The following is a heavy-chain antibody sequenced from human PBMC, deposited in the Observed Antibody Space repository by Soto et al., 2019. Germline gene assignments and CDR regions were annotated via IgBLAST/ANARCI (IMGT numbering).Heavy chain of an antibody. J-gene: IGHJ4*02. CDR3: VREERIAAPQLDY. Sequence: SETLSLTYTVSGGSIKSSGYHWSWTRQSPAKGLEWIGYIHNSGTSFYNPSLRGRVTVTLDTSRSQFSLTLASVTAADTAVYYCVREERIAAPQLDYWGQGIPVTVSS. CDR2: IHNSGTS. V-gene: IGHV4-30-4*01. CDR1: GGSIKSSGYH. D-gene: IGHD6-6*01.